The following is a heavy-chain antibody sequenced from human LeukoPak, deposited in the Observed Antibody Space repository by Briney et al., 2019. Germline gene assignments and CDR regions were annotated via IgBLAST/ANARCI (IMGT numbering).Heavy chain of an antibody. V-gene: IGHV4-34*01. J-gene: IGHJ4*02. CDR1: GGSFSGYY. Sequence: SETLSLTCAVYGGSFSGYYWSWIRQPPGKGLEWIGEINHSGSTNYNPSLKSRVTISVDTSKNQFSLKLSSVTAADTAVYYCASLSRHYDFWSGYPNQDYWGQGTLVTVSS. CDR3: ASLSRHYDFWSGYPNQDY. CDR2: INHSGST. D-gene: IGHD3-3*01.